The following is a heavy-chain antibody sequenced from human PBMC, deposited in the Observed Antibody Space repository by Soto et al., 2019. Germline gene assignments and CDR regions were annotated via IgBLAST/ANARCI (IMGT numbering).Heavy chain of an antibody. D-gene: IGHD2-21*02. Sequence: QVQLVESGGGVVQPGRSLRLSCAASGFTFSSYGMHWVRQAPGKGLEWVAVISYDGSNKYYADSVKGRFTISRDNSKNTLYLQMNSLRAEDTAVYYCAKDWDIVVETAIRYGMDVWGQGTTVTVSS. CDR3: AKDWDIVVETAIRYGMDV. J-gene: IGHJ6*02. CDR1: GFTFSSYG. CDR2: ISYDGSNK. V-gene: IGHV3-30*18.